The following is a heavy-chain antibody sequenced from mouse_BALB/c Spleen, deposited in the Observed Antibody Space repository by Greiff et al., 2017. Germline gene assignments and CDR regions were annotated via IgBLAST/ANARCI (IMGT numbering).Heavy chain of an antibody. V-gene: IGHV2-9*02. J-gene: IGHJ3*01. Sequence: QVQLQQSGPGLVAPSQSLSITCTVSGFSLTSYGVHWVRQPPGKGLEWLGVIWAGGSTNYNSALMSRLSISKDNSKSQVFLKMNSLQTDDTAMYYCARSTMITGAWFAYWGQGTLVTVSA. CDR1: GFSLTSYG. CDR3: ARSTMITGAWFAY. D-gene: IGHD2-4*01. CDR2: IWAGGST.